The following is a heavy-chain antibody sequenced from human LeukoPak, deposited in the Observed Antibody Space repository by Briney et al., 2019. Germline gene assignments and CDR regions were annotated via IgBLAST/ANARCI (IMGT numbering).Heavy chain of an antibody. V-gene: IGHV4-34*01. CDR2: INHSGST. CDR1: GGSFSGYY. J-gene: IGHJ5*02. D-gene: IGHD3-22*01. CDR3: ARHRYYYDSSGYYGNNWFDP. Sequence: SETLSLTCAVYGGSFSGYYWSWIRQPPGKGLEWIGEINHSGSTNYNPSLKSRVTISVDTSKNQFSLKLSSVTAADTAVYYCARHRYYYDSSGYYGNNWFDPWGQGTLVTVSS.